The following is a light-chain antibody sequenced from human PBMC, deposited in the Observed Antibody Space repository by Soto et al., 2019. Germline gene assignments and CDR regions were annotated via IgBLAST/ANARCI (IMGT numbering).Light chain of an antibody. V-gene: IGLV1-44*01. CDR1: SSNIGRNT. Sequence: QSVLTQPPSASGTPGQRVTISCSGSSSNIGRNTVNWYQQLPGTAPKLLIYSNNQRPSGVPDRFSGSKSGTSASLAISGLQSEDEADYFCAAWDDSPRGRYVFGSGTKVTVL. CDR3: AAWDDSPRGRYV. CDR2: SNN. J-gene: IGLJ1*01.